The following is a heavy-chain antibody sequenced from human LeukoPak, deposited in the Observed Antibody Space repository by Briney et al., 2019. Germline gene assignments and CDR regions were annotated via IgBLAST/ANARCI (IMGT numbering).Heavy chain of an antibody. J-gene: IGHJ5*01. CDR3: ARDIPGGASYLDS. CDR2: INEGGSEK. CDR1: GFAFCNYW. Sequence: GGSLRLFCAASGFAFCNYWVTWVRQAPGKGLEWVANINEGGSEKNYVDSEKGQFTNSRDNAKNSQYLQMSSLRAEDTAVYYCARDIPGGASYLDSWGQGTLVTVSS. V-gene: IGHV3-7*01. D-gene: IGHD5-18*01.